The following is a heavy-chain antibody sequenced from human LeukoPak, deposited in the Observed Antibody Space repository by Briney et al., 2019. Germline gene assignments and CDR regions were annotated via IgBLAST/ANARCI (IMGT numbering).Heavy chain of an antibody. Sequence: PGGSLRLSCAASGFTFSSYAMSWLRQAPQKGLEWVSGISVTGDITYYADSVKGRFTIARDDSRTTLYLQLNSLRADDTAVYYCAKSHITRYPLQYYFDLWGQGAQVIVSS. J-gene: IGHJ4*02. D-gene: IGHD2-21*01. CDR2: ISVTGDIT. CDR1: GFTFSSYA. V-gene: IGHV3-23*01. CDR3: AKSHITRYPLQYYFDL.